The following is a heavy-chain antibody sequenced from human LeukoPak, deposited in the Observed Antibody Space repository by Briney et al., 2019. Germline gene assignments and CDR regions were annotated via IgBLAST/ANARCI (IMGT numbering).Heavy chain of an antibody. V-gene: IGHV1-2*02. Sequence: ASVKVSCKASGYSFTGYYMHWVRPAPGQGREGMGWINPNSGGTNYAQKFQGRVTMTRDLSSSTAYMELSSLRSDDTAVYYCAREGQWLLGGFDYWGQGTLVTVSS. CDR1: GYSFTGYY. CDR2: INPNSGGT. J-gene: IGHJ4*02. CDR3: AREGQWLLGGFDY. D-gene: IGHD6-19*01.